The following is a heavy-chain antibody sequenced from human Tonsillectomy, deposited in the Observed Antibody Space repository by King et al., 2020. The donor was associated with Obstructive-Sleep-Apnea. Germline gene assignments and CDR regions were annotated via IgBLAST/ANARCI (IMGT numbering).Heavy chain of an antibody. Sequence: VQLVESGGGLVQPGGSLRLSCAASGFTFSGYNRNWVRQAPGKGLEWVSYSSSRSSTIYYSDSVKGRFTISRDNDKNSLYLQMNSLRAEDTAVYYCARDLVPDAFDIWGQGTMVTVSS. D-gene: IGHD6-13*01. CDR1: GFTFSGYN. CDR2: SSSRSSTI. V-gene: IGHV3-48*04. J-gene: IGHJ3*02. CDR3: ARDLVPDAFDI.